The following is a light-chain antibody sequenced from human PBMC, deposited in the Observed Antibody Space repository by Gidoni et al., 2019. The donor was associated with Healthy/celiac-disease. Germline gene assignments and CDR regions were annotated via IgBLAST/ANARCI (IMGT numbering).Light chain of an antibody. Sequence: QAVLTQPSSLSASPGASASRACTLRSGINVGTYRIYWYQQKPGCPPQYLLRYKSDSDKQQGSGVPSRFSGSKDDSANAGILLISGLQSEDEADYYCMIWHSSAVVFGGGTKLTVL. V-gene: IGLV5-45*03. J-gene: IGLJ2*01. CDR3: MIWHSSAVV. CDR1: SGINVGTYR. CDR2: YKSDSDK.